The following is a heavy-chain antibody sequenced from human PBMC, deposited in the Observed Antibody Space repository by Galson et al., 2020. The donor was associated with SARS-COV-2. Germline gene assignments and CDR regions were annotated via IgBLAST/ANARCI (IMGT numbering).Heavy chain of an antibody. CDR2: ITPFNGKT. CDR3: TTPVCPGGVCYVHAGFDV. V-gene: IGHV1-45*02. Sequence: SVKVSCKASGYSFTYRFLHWVRQAPGLAPEWMGWITPFNGKTNYAQNFQDRVTITSDRSLNTAYMELTSLKSEDTAMYYCTTPVCPGGVCYVHAGFDVWGQGTMVTVSS. J-gene: IGHJ3*01. D-gene: IGHD2-8*02. CDR1: GYSFTYRF.